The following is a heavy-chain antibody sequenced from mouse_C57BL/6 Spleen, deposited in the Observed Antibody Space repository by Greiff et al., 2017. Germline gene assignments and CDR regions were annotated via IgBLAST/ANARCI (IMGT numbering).Heavy chain of an antibody. D-gene: IGHD2-4*01. CDR3: TRMYDYDGFDY. V-gene: IGHV1-4*01. J-gene: IGHJ2*01. Sequence: VKLQESGAELARPGASVKMSCKASGYTFTSYTLHWVKQRPGQGLEWIGYINPSSGYTKYNQKFKDKATLTADKSSSTAYMQLSSLTSEDSAVYYCTRMYDYDGFDYWGQGTTLTVSS. CDR1: GYTFTSYT. CDR2: INPSSGYT.